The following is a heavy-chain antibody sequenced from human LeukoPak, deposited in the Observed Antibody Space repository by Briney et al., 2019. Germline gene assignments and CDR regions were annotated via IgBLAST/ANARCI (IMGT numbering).Heavy chain of an antibody. V-gene: IGHV4-59*01. CDR1: GGSISSYY. CDR2: RYYSGST. CDR3: ARVRGDFETD. Sequence: SETLSLTCSVSGGSISSYYWTWIRQPPGKGLEWIGYRYYSGSTTYNPPLKSRVTISVDMSKSQFSLKLISVTAADTAIYYCARVRGDFETDWGQGTLVTVSS. D-gene: IGHD3-16*01. J-gene: IGHJ1*01.